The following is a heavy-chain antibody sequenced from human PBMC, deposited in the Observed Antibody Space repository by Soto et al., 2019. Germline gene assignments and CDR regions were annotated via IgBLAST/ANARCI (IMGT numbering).Heavy chain of an antibody. J-gene: IGHJ3*01. CDR1: GFSFSTYR. Sequence: GGSLRLSCAASGFSFSTYRMSWVRQAPGNGPEWVANIKQDGSEKFYVDSVKGRFTVSRDNAKNSLYLQMNRLRAEDTAVYYCARTLTNYDYIWGSYDLWGQGTMVT. CDR2: IKQDGSEK. CDR3: ARTLTNYDYIWGSYDL. D-gene: IGHD3-16*01. V-gene: IGHV3-7*01.